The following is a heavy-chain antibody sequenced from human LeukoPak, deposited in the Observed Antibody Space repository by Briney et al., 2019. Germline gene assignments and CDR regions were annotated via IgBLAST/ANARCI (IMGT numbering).Heavy chain of an antibody. J-gene: IGHJ4*02. V-gene: IGHV4-39*01. CDR2: IYYSGST. D-gene: IGHD5-12*01. CDR1: RDSISSSSYY. Sequence: DPSETLSLTCTVSRDSISSSSYYWGWIRQPPGKGLEWIGTIYYSGSTYYNPSLKTRVTISVDTSKNQFSLKLSSVTAADTAVYYCARQVNIVGTFDCWGQGTLVTVSS. CDR3: ARQVNIVGTFDC.